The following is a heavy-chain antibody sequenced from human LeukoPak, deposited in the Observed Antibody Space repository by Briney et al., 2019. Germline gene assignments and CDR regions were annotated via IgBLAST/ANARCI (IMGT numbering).Heavy chain of an antibody. CDR2: ISYDGTKQ. V-gene: IGHV3-30-3*01. D-gene: IGHD3-22*01. CDR1: GFTFSINA. J-gene: IGHJ4*02. Sequence: GGSLSLSCEGSGFTFSINAMHWVRQAPGKGLEWLAVISYDGTKQYFADSVKGRFTISRDNVKNSLYLEMNSLRVEDSAVYYCARDHYFDISGYLDYWGQGTPVTVSS. CDR3: ARDHYFDISGYLDY.